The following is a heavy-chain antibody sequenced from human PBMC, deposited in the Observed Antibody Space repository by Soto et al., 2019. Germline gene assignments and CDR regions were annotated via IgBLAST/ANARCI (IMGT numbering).Heavy chain of an antibody. D-gene: IGHD5-12*01. CDR1: GFTFSSYA. CDR3: ARPREYSDYDLDY. CDR2: ISYSGVST. Sequence: EVQLLESGGGLVQPGGSLRLSCAASGFTFSSYAMTWVHQAPGKGLEWVSAISYSGVSTYYADSVKGRFTISRDSSENTLSLQINRRRVDNTAVYYCARPREYSDYDLDYWGQGTLVTVSS. V-gene: IGHV3-23*01. J-gene: IGHJ4*02.